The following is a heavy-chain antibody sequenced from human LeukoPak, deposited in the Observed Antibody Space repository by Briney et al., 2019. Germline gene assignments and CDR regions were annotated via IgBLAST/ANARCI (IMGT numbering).Heavy chain of an antibody. J-gene: IGHJ4*02. CDR1: GGSISSSCCY. Sequence: PSETLSLTCTVSGGSISSSCCYWGWLRQPPGKGLEWLGSTSYSGTTHYNPSLKSRVTVSVDTSKNQFFLKLSSVSAADTAVYYCARTTGDSAIIASHWGQGTLVTVSS. D-gene: IGHD3-16*01. CDR3: ARTTGDSAIIASH. V-gene: IGHV4-39*01. CDR2: TSYSGTT.